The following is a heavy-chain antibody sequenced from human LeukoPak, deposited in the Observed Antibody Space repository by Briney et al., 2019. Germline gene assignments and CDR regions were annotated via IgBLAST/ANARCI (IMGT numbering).Heavy chain of an antibody. V-gene: IGHV3-30*02. Sequence: GGSLRLSCAASGFTFSSYGMHWVRQAPGKGLEWVAFIRYDGSNKYYADSVKGRFTISRDNSKNTLYLQMNSLRAEDTAVYYCAREITVTRGFDYWGQGTLVTVSS. CDR2: IRYDGSNK. CDR1: GFTFSSYG. J-gene: IGHJ4*02. CDR3: AREITVTRGFDY. D-gene: IGHD4-17*01.